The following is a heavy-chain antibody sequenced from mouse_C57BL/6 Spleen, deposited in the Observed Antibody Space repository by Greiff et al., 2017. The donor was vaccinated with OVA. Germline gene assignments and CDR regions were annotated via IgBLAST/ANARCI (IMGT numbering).Heavy chain of an antibody. Sequence: VQLVESGAELVRPGTSVKVSCKASGYAFTNYLIEWVKQRPGQGLEWIGVINPGSGGTNYNEKFKGKATLTADKSSSTAYMQLSSLTSEDSAVYFCARSHDGYYSYAMDYWGQGTSVTVSS. CDR3: ARSHDGYYSYAMDY. D-gene: IGHD2-3*01. J-gene: IGHJ4*01. V-gene: IGHV1-54*01. CDR1: GYAFTNYL. CDR2: INPGSGGT.